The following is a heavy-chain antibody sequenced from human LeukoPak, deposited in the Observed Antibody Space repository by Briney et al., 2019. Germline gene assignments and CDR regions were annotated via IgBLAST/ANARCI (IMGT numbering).Heavy chain of an antibody. D-gene: IGHD2-2*01. CDR3: ARVVRYCSSTSCGFDY. Sequence: GASVKVSCKASGYTFTGYYMHWVRQARGQGLERMGWINPNSGGTNYAQKFQGRVTMTRDTSISTAYVELSRLRSDDTAVYYCARVVRYCSSTSCGFDYWGQGTLVTVSS. V-gene: IGHV1-2*02. J-gene: IGHJ4*02. CDR2: INPNSGGT. CDR1: GYTFTGYY.